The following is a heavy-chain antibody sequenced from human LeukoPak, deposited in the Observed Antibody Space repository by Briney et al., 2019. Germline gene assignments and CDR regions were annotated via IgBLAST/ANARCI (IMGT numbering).Heavy chain of an antibody. V-gene: IGHV4-59*08. CDR1: GGSISSDY. CDR2: IYNSGSN. Sequence: SETLSLTCTVSGGSISSDYWQWLREPPGKGLEWSGYIYNSGSNNYNPSLKSRVTISIDMSKNQFSLKLTSVTAADTAVYYCATRGYWGQGTLVTVSS. D-gene: IGHD3-10*01. J-gene: IGHJ4*02. CDR3: ATRGY.